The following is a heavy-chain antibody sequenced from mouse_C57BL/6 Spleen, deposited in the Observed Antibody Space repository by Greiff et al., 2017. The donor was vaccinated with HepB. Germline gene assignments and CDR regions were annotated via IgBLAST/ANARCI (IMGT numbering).Heavy chain of an antibody. Sequence: VQLQQSGAELVKPGASVKISCKASGYAFSSYWMNWVKQRPGKGLEWIGQIYPGDGDTNYNGKFKGKATLTADNSSSTAYMQLSSLTSEDSAVYSCARNGLYDGYYLDYWGQGTTLTVSS. CDR1: GYAFSSYW. CDR3: ARNGLYDGYYLDY. CDR2: IYPGDGDT. V-gene: IGHV1-80*01. J-gene: IGHJ2*01. D-gene: IGHD2-3*01.